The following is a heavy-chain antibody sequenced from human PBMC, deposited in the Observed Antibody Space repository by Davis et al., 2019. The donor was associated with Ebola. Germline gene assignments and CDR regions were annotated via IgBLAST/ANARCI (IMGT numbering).Heavy chain of an antibody. J-gene: IGHJ6*02. CDR3: ARSNIPGYYYGMDV. CDR2: IYYSGST. V-gene: IGHV4-59*04. CDR1: GGSISSYY. D-gene: IGHD2/OR15-2a*01. Sequence: MPSETLSLTCTVSGGSISSYYWSWIRQPPGKGLEWIGYIYYSGSTYYNPSLKSRVTISVDTSKNQFSLKLSSVTAADTAVYYCARSNIPGYYYGMDVWGQGTTVTVSS.